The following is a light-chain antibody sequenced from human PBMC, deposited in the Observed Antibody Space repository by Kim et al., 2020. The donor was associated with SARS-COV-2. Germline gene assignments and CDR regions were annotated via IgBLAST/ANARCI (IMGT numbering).Light chain of an antibody. V-gene: IGLV3-21*03. J-gene: IGLJ2*01. CDR1: NIETKS. CDR3: QVWHSSSGHVV. CDR2: FDS. Sequence: APGKTAMIPCGGNNIETKSVHWYQQKPGQAPVLVVYFDSDRPSGIPERFSGSSSGNTATLTISRVEAGDEADYYCQVWHSSSGHVVFGGGTKLTV.